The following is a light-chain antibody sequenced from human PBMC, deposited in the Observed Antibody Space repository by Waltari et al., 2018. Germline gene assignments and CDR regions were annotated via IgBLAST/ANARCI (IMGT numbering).Light chain of an antibody. Sequence: EIVLTQSPGTLSLSPGERATLSCRASKSVGRYLAWYQQKPGQAPRLLIYGASSRATGIPDRFSGSGSGTDFSLTISRLEPEDFAVYYCQNHERLPAVFGQGTKVEIK. CDR3: QNHERLPAV. V-gene: IGKV3-20*01. CDR2: GAS. J-gene: IGKJ1*01. CDR1: KSVGRY.